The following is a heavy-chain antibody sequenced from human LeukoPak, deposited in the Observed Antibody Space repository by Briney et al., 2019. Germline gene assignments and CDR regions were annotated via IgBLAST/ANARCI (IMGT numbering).Heavy chain of an antibody. J-gene: IGHJ4*02. CDR3: AKSDSSGYSYFDY. V-gene: IGHV3-30*04. Sequence: PGGSLRLSCAASGFTFSSYAMHWVRQAPGKGLEWVAVISYDGSNKYYADSVKGRFTISRDNSKNTLYLQMNSLRAEDTAVYYCAKSDSSGYSYFDYWGQGTLVTVSS. D-gene: IGHD3-22*01. CDR2: ISYDGSNK. CDR1: GFTFSSYA.